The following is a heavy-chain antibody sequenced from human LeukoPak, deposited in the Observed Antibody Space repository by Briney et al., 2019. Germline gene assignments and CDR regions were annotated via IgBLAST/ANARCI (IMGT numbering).Heavy chain of an antibody. Sequence: SETLSLTCTVSGGSISSYYWSWIRQPPGKGLEWLGYIYYSGTTNCNPSLKSRVAISLDTSKNHFSLKLSSVAAADTAVYYCARVYGGYYDTSGYYTRKWFDPWGQGTLVTVSS. D-gene: IGHD3-22*01. CDR1: GGSISSYY. CDR3: ARVYGGYYDTSGYYTRKWFDP. J-gene: IGHJ5*02. CDR2: IYYSGTT. V-gene: IGHV4-59*01.